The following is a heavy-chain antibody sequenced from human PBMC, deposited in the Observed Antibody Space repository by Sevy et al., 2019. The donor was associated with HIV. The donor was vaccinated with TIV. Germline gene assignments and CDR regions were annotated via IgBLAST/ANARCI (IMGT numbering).Heavy chain of an antibody. J-gene: IGHJ4*02. CDR1: GFTFSSYS. CDR2: ISGSSTTI. V-gene: IGHV3-48*01. CDR3: AREDIRVAGIGYYFHS. Sequence: GGSLRLSCAASGFTFSSYSMNWVRQAPGKGLEWASYISGSSTTIYYADSVKGRFTISRDNSKNTLYLQMNSLRVEDTAVYYCAREDIRVAGIGYYFHSWGQGTLVTVSS. D-gene: IGHD6-19*01.